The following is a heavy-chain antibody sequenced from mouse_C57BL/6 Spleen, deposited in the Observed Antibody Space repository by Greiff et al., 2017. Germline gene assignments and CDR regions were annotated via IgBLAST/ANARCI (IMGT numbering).Heavy chain of an antibody. J-gene: IGHJ4*01. CDR1: GYTFTSYG. D-gene: IGHD3-2*02. Sequence: VKLQESGAELARPGASVKLSCKASGYTFTSYGISWVKQRTGQGLEWIGEIYPRSGNTYYNEKFKGKATLTADKSSSTAYMELRSLTSEDSAVXFCARSDSPGDYWGQGTSVTVSS. CDR3: ARSDSPGDY. V-gene: IGHV1-81*01. CDR2: IYPRSGNT.